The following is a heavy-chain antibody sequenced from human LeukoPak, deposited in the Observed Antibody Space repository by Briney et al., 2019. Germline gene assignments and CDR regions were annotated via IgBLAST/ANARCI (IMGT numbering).Heavy chain of an antibody. CDR3: ARGVVVVPAAPKSYYYYMDV. D-gene: IGHD2-2*01. V-gene: IGHV3-33*01. Sequence: GGSLRLSCAASGFTFSSYGMYWVRQAPGKGLEWVAVIWYDGSNKYYADSVKGRFTISRDNSKNTLYLQMNSLRAEDTAVYYCARGVVVVPAAPKSYYYYMDVWGKGTTVTVSS. CDR1: GFTFSSYG. CDR2: IWYDGSNK. J-gene: IGHJ6*03.